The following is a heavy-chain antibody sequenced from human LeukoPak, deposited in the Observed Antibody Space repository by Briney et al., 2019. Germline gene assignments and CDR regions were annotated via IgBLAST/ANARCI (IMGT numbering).Heavy chain of an antibody. D-gene: IGHD6-19*01. J-gene: IGHJ4*02. CDR1: GFTFSSYA. Sequence: PGGSLRLSCAASGFTFSSYAMSWVRQAPGKGLEWVSIISGSGYSTYYADSVKGRFTISRDNSKNTLYLQMNSLRAEDTAVYYCARLTWLDFDYWGQGTLVTVSS. V-gene: IGHV3-23*01. CDR2: ISGSGYST. CDR3: ARLTWLDFDY.